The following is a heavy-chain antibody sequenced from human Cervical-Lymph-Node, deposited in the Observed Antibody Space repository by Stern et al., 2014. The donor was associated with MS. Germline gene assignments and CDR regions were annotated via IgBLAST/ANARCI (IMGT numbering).Heavy chain of an antibody. CDR3: ARDTCRGGGCYFRY. CDR1: GFIFSSYA. V-gene: IGHV3-30-3*01. Sequence: QVQLVESGGGVVQPGRSLRLSCAASGFIFSSYAMHWVRQAPGKGLDWVAFLSNEGSNQFYADSVKGRFTISRDNSNNPLYLQMNSLRPEDTAVYYCARDTCRGGGCYFRYWGQGILITVSS. J-gene: IGHJ4*02. D-gene: IGHD2-15*01. CDR2: LSNEGSNQ.